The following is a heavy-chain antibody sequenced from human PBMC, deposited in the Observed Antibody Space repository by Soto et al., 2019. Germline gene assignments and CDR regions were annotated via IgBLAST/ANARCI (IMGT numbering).Heavy chain of an antibody. CDR2: IITISGTA. D-gene: IGHD4-4*01. J-gene: IGHJ6*02. Sequence: QVQLVQSGAEVKKPGSSVKVSCKASGGTFSSYAISWVRQAPGQGLEWMGGIITISGTASYAQKFQGRVTITADESTSTAYKELSSMRSEDTAVYYCARGRGSKTRLIRLLVDYYYGMDVWGQGTTLTVSS. CDR3: ARGRGSKTRLIRLLVDYYYGMDV. CDR1: GGTFSSYA. V-gene: IGHV1-69*12.